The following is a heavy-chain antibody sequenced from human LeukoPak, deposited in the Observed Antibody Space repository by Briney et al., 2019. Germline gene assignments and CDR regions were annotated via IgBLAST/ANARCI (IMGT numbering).Heavy chain of an antibody. J-gene: IGHJ4*02. D-gene: IGHD3-22*01. CDR2: IWYDGSNK. V-gene: IGHV3-33*08. CDR1: GFTFNYAW. CDR3: ARSPTPYYYDSSGYYPDY. Sequence: GGSLRLSCAASGFTFNYAWMSWVRQVPGKGLEWVAVIWYDGSNKYYADSVKGRFTISRDNSKNTLYLQMNSLRAEDTAVYYCARSPTPYYYDSSGYYPDYWGQGTLVTVSS.